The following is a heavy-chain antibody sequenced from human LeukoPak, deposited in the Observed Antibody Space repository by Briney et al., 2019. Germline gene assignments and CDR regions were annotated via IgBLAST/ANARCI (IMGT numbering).Heavy chain of an antibody. V-gene: IGHV1-46*01. J-gene: IGHJ6*03. CDR3: ARGTVGDYYYYYMDV. CDR1: GYTFTSYY. D-gene: IGHD1-7*01. Sequence: ASVKVSCKASGYTFTSYYMHWVRQAPGQGLEWMGIINPSGGSTSYAQKFQGRVTMTRDTSTSTVYMELSSLRSEDTAVYYCARGTVGDYYYYYMDVWGKGTTVTVSS. CDR2: INPSGGST.